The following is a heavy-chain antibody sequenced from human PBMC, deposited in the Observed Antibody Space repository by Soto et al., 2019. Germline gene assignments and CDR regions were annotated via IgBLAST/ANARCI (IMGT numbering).Heavy chain of an antibody. CDR2: IKQDGSEK. V-gene: IGHV3-7*01. CDR3: ARVFFPAETNWNYPVGPFDP. CDR1: GFTFSSYW. J-gene: IGHJ5*02. Sequence: GGSLRLSCAASGFTFSSYWMSWVRQAPGKGLEWVANIKQDGSEKYYVDSVKGRFTISRDNAKNSLYLQMNSLRAEDTAVYYCARVFFPAETNWNYPVGPFDPWGQGTLVTVSS. D-gene: IGHD1-7*01.